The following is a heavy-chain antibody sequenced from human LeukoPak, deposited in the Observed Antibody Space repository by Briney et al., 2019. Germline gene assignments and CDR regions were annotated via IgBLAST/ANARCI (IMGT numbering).Heavy chain of an antibody. V-gene: IGHV1-46*01. CDR3: ARAAVAGPSNDAFDI. CDR1: GYTFTSNY. CDR2: ISPTGGST. J-gene: IGHJ3*02. Sequence: ASVKVSCKAFGYTFTSNYMHWVRQAPGQGPEWMGVISPTGGSTTYAQKFQGRVTMTRDMSTSTVYMELSSLRSEDTAVYYCARAAVAGPSNDAFDIWGQGTMVTVSS. D-gene: IGHD6-19*01.